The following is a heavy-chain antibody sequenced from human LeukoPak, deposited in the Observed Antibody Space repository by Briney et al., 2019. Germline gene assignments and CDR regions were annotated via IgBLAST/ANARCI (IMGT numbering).Heavy chain of an antibody. D-gene: IGHD6-13*01. CDR2: ISWNSGSI. Sequence: GGSLRLSCAASGFTFDDYAMHWVRQAPGKGLEWVSGISWNSGSIGYADPVKGRFTISRDNAKNSLYLQMNSLRAEDTALYYCAKDSEQLVPRYTYGMDVWGQGTTVTVSS. CDR1: GFTFDDYA. CDR3: AKDSEQLVPRYTYGMDV. J-gene: IGHJ6*02. V-gene: IGHV3-9*01.